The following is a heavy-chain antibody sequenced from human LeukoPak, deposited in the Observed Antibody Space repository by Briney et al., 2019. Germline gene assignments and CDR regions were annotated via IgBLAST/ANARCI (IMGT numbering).Heavy chain of an antibody. V-gene: IGHV3-21*01. D-gene: IGHD2-2*02. CDR2: ISSSSSYI. CDR3: ARDRETDDYQPLLYPVP. J-gene: IGHJ4*02. Sequence: GGSLRLSCAASGFTFSSYSMNWVRQAPGKGLEWVSSISSSSSYIYYADSVKGRFTISRDNAKNSLYLQMNSLRAEDTAVYYCARDRETDDYQPLLYPVPWGLGTLVTVSS. CDR1: GFTFSSYS.